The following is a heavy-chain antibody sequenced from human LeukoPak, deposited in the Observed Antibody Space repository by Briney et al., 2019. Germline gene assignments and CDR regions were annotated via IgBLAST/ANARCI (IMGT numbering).Heavy chain of an antibody. CDR2: INHSRST. J-gene: IGHJ4*02. V-gene: IGHV4-34*01. Sequence: SETLSLTCAVYGGSFTGYYWSWIRQPPGTGLEWFGEINHSRSTNYNPSPKSRVIITVDTSYNQYSLKLSSATAADTAVYYCARGGVVPAAIDYWGQGTLVTVSS. CDR3: ARGGVVPAAIDY. D-gene: IGHD2-2*02. CDR1: GGSFTGYY.